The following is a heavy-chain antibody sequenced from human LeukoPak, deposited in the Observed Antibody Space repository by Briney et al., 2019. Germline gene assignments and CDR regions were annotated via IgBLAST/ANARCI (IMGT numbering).Heavy chain of an antibody. CDR1: GFTVSSNY. Sequence: PGGSLRLSCAASGFTVSSNYMSWVRQAPGKGLAWVSVIYSGGSTYYADSVKGRFTISRDNSKNTLYLQMNSLRAEDTAVYYCARAPLEYYYGMDVWGKGTTVTVSS. CDR3: ARAPLEYYYGMDV. J-gene: IGHJ6*04. CDR2: IYSGGST. V-gene: IGHV3-53*01. D-gene: IGHD3-3*01.